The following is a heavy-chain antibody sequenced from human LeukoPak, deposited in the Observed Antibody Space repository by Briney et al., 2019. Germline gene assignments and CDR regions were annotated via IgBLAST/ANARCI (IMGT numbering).Heavy chain of an antibody. CDR1: GGSISSYY. Sequence: PSETQSLTCTVAGGSISSYYWSWIRQPPGKGLEWIGYIYYSGSTNYNPSLKSRVTISVDTSKNQFSLKLSSVTAADTAVYYCARVRDSAYDADFDYWGQGTLVTVSS. CDR3: ARVRDSAYDADFDY. D-gene: IGHD5-12*01. CDR2: IYYSGST. J-gene: IGHJ4*02. V-gene: IGHV4-59*01.